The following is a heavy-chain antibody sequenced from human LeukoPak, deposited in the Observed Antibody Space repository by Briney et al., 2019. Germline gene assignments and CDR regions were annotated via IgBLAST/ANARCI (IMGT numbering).Heavy chain of an antibody. V-gene: IGHV3-23*01. CDR1: GFTFSSYA. J-gene: IGHJ4*02. D-gene: IGHD2-2*01. Sequence: GGSLRLSCAASGFTFSSYAMSWVRQAPGKGLEWVSVISSSGHSIHYADSVKGRFTISRDNSKNTLYLQMNSLRAEDTAVYYCAKDEVFYSGDIVVVPAANGVYWGQGTLAPSPQ. CDR3: AKDEVFYSGDIVVVPAANGVY. CDR2: ISSSGHSI.